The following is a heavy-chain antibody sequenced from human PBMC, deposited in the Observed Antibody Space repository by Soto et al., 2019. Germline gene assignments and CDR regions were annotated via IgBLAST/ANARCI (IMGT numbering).Heavy chain of an antibody. CDR2: ISWNSGSI. Sequence: GGSLRLSCAASGFTFDDYAMHWVRQAPGKGLEWVSGISWNSGSIGYADSVKGRFTISRDNAKNSLYLQMNSLRAEDTALYYCAKLPGVATIPTNYYYGMDVWGQGTTVTVSS. V-gene: IGHV3-9*01. J-gene: IGHJ6*02. CDR1: GFTFDDYA. CDR3: AKLPGVATIPTNYYYGMDV. D-gene: IGHD5-12*01.